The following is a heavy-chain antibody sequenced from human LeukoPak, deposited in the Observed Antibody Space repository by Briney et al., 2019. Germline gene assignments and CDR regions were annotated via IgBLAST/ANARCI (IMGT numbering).Heavy chain of an antibody. CDR1: GFSFSSYA. J-gene: IGHJ4*02. V-gene: IGHV3-30*04. D-gene: IGHD4-11*01. CDR3: AGPRDYSPFDY. CDR2: ISDDGTSI. Sequence: GRSLRLSCAASGFSFSSYAMQWVRQAPGKGLEWVAVISDDGTSIYYVDSVKGRFTISRDNSKNTLHLQMNSLRAEDTAVYYCAGPRDYSPFDYWGQGALVTVSS.